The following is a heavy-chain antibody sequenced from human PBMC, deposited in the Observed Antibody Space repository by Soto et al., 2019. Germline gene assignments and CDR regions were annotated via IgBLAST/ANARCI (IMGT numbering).Heavy chain of an antibody. Sequence: GGSLRLSCAAAGFTFSASEMSWVRQAPGKGLEWVSHISSSGTTTYYADSVKGRFTISRDNANHSLYLQMNSLRVADTAVYYCARWEVVTGLDYWGQGTLVTVSS. J-gene: IGHJ4*02. CDR2: ISSSGTTT. D-gene: IGHD3-22*01. CDR3: ARWEVVTGLDY. V-gene: IGHV3-48*03. CDR1: GFTFSASE.